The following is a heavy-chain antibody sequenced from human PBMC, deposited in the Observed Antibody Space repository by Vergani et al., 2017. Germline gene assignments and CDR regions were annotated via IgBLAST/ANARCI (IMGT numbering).Heavy chain of an antibody. CDR3: GRAPMVRGVIRFDP. V-gene: IGHV4-31*03. D-gene: IGHD3-10*01. CDR2: IYYSGST. Sequence: QVQLQESGPGLVKPSQTLALTCTVSGGSISSGGYYWSWIRQHPGKGLEWIGYIYYSGSTYYNPSLKSRVTISVDTSKNQFSLKLSSVTAADTAVYYCGRAPMVRGVIRFDPWGQGTLVTVSS. J-gene: IGHJ5*02. CDR1: GGSISSGGYY.